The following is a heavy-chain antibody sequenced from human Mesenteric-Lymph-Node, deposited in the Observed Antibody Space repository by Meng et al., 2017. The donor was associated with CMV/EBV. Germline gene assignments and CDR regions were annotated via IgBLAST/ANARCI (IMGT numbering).Heavy chain of an antibody. D-gene: IGHD6-13*01. CDR1: GFTFRTYE. Sequence: GESLKISCAVSGFTFRTYEMNWVRQTPGKGLEWLAYISTSGSVIPYADSVKGRFTISRDNSKNSLYLQLNSLRVEDTAIYYCARGLATTGRGLVSDYWGQGTLVTVSS. CDR2: ISTSGSVI. J-gene: IGHJ4*02. CDR3: ARGLATTGRGLVSDY. V-gene: IGHV3-48*03.